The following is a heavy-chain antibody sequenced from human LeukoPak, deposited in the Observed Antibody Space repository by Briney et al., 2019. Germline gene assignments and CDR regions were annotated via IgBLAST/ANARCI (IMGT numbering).Heavy chain of an antibody. CDR1: GFTFSPYS. CDR3: ARGGGFCGGDCYGIDY. J-gene: IGHJ4*02. CDR2: VSSRSSSI. D-gene: IGHD2-21*01. V-gene: IGHV3-21*01. Sequence: PGGSLRLSCAASGFTFSPYSMNWVRQAPGKGLEWVSLVSSRSSSINYADSVKGRFIISRDDAKNSLYLQMNSLRAEDTAVYYCARGGGFCGGDCYGIDYWGQGTLVTVSP.